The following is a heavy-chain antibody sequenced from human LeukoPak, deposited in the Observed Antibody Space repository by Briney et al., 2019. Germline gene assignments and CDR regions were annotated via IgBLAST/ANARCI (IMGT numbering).Heavy chain of an antibody. CDR1: GFMFNRSA. J-gene: IGHJ4*02. D-gene: IGHD3-10*01. Sequence: GGSLRLSCAASGFMFNRSAMNWVRQAPGRGLEWVSSINGSGAETWYTDSVKGRFTISRDNSKNTLYLQMNSLRAEDTAVYHCAKDYRGSDPMFDYWGQGTLVTVSS. V-gene: IGHV3-23*01. CDR3: AKDYRGSDPMFDY. CDR2: INGSGAET.